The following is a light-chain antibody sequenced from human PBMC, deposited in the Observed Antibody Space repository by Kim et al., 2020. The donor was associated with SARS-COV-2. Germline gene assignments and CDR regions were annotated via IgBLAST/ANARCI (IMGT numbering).Light chain of an antibody. CDR3: QQYGSSPRT. Sequence: EIVLTQSPGTLSLSPGERATLSCRASQSVSNYLAWYQQKPGQAPRLLIYGASSRATGIPDRFSGGGSGTDFTLTINRLEPEDFAVYYCQQYGSSPRTFGQGTKVDIK. J-gene: IGKJ1*01. CDR2: GAS. V-gene: IGKV3-20*01. CDR1: QSVSNY.